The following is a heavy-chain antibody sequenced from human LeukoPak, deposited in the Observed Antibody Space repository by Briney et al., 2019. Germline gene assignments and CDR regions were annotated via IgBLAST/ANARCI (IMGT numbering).Heavy chain of an antibody. Sequence: PSETLSLTCTVSGGSISSGGYYWSWIRQHPGKGLEWIGYIYYSGSTYHNPSLKSRVTISVDTSKNQFSLKLSSVTAAGTAVYYCARGRNDFWSGYYFSGVEENWFDPWGQGTLVTVSS. CDR3: ARGRNDFWSGYYFSGVEENWFDP. CDR1: GGSISSGGYY. D-gene: IGHD3-3*01. J-gene: IGHJ5*02. CDR2: IYYSGST. V-gene: IGHV4-31*03.